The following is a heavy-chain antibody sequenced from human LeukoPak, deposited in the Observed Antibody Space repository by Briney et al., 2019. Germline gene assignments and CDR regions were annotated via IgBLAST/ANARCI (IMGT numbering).Heavy chain of an antibody. V-gene: IGHV3-23*01. CDR2: INGNGGST. D-gene: IGHD6-13*01. J-gene: IGHJ4*02. CDR3: ARGGSSSWYFDY. CDR1: GFTFSSFA. Sequence: GGSLRLSCAASGFTFSSFAMNWVRQAPGKGLEWVSSINGNGGSTYYADSVKGRFTISRDNSKNTLYLQMNSLRAEDTAVYYCARGGSSSWYFDYWGQGTLVTVSS.